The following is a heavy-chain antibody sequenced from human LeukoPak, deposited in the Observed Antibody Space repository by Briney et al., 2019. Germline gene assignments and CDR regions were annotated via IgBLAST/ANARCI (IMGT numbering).Heavy chain of an antibody. CDR2: MNPNSGNT. CDR3: ARGSFAGTGGYYASNPFFDY. D-gene: IGHD3-22*01. Sequence: ASVKVSCKASGYTFTSYDINWVRQATGQGLEWMGWMNPNSGNTGYAQKFQGRVTMTRNTSISTAYMELSSLRSEDTAVYYCARGSFAGTGGYYASNPFFDYWGQGTLVTVSS. J-gene: IGHJ4*02. V-gene: IGHV1-8*01. CDR1: GYTFTSYD.